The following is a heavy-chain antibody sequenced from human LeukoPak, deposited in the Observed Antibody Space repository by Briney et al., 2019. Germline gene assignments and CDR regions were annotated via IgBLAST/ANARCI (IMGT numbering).Heavy chain of an antibody. Sequence: PGGSLRLSCAASGFTFSSYGMSWVRQAPGKGLEWVSAISGSGGSTYYADSVKGRFTISRDDSKNTLYLQMNSLRAEDTAVYYCAKVLRITMIVTVGAFDIWGQGTMVTVSS. CDR2: ISGSGGST. CDR3: AKVLRITMIVTVGAFDI. D-gene: IGHD3-22*01. J-gene: IGHJ3*02. V-gene: IGHV3-23*01. CDR1: GFTFSSYG.